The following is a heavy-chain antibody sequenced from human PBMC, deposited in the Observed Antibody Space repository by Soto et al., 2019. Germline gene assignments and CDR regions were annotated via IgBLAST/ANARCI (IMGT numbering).Heavy chain of an antibody. CDR2: IIPIFGTA. J-gene: IGHJ4*02. CDR1: GGTFSSYA. D-gene: IGHD3-10*01. V-gene: IGHV1-69*01. CDR3: ASRWDYYGSGSYVY. Sequence: QVQLVQSGAEVKKPGSSVKVSCKASGGTFSSYAISWVRQAPGQGLEWMGGIIPIFGTANYAQKFQGRVTITADEATSTAYMERSSLRSEDTAVYYWASRWDYYGSGSYVYWGQGTLVTVSS.